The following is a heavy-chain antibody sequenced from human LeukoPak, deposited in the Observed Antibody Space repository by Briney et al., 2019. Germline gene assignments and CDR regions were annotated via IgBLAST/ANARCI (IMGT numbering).Heavy chain of an antibody. CDR2: IYTSGST. CDR1: GGSISSGSYY. J-gene: IGHJ4*02. Sequence: SQTLSLTCTVSGGSISSGSYYWSWIRQPAGKGLEWIGRIYTSGSTNYNPSLKSRVTISVDTSKNQFSLKLSSVTAADTAVYYCARGVGAFDYWGQGTLVTVSS. D-gene: IGHD1-26*01. V-gene: IGHV4-61*02. CDR3: ARGVGAFDY.